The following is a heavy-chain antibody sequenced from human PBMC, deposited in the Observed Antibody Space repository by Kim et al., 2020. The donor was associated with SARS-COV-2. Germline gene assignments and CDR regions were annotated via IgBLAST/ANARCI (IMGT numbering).Heavy chain of an antibody. J-gene: IGHJ4*02. V-gene: IGHV7-4-1*02. CDR3: ARSPIQLWRFFDY. D-gene: IGHD5-18*01. Sequence: YAQGFTGRFVFSLDTSVSTAYLQISSLKAEDTAVYYCARSPIQLWRFFDYWGQGTLVTVSS.